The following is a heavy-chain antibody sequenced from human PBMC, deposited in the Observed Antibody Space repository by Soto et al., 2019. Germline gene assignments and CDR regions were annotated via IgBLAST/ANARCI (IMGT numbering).Heavy chain of an antibody. CDR1: GYTFTSYG. V-gene: IGHV1-18*04. CDR2: ISAYNGNT. J-gene: IGHJ5*02. CDR3: ARVLPDALSIAARPIWFDP. Sequence: SVKVSCKASGYTFTSYGISWVRQAPGQGLEWMGWISAYNGNTNYAQKLQGRVTMTTDTSTSTAYMELRSLRSDDTAVYYCARVLPDALSIAARPIWFDPWGQGTLVTVSS. D-gene: IGHD6-6*01.